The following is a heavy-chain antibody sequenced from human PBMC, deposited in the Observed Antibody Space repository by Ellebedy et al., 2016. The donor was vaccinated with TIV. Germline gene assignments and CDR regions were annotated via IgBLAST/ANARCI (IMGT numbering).Heavy chain of an antibody. Sequence: SETLSLTCAVSGGSISSGGYSWSWIRQPPGKGLEWIGYIYHSGSTYYNPSLKSRVTISVDRSKNQFSLKLSSVTAADTAVYYCARVLRSGAAAGHNWFDPWGQGTLVTVSS. CDR1: GGSISSGGYS. CDR3: ARVLRSGAAAGHNWFDP. CDR2: IYHSGST. V-gene: IGHV4-30-2*01. J-gene: IGHJ5*02. D-gene: IGHD6-13*01.